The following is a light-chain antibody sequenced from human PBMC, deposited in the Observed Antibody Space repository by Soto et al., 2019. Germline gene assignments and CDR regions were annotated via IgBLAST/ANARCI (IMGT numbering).Light chain of an antibody. Sequence: QSVLTQPPSVSGAPGQRVTISCTGSSSNIGPGYDVHWYQQLPGTAPKLLIYGNNNRPSGVPDRFSGSKSGNSASLAITGLQAEDEADYYCHSYDSSLSGWVVFGGGTKVTVL. CDR3: HSYDSSLSGWVV. V-gene: IGLV1-40*01. CDR2: GNN. J-gene: IGLJ2*01. CDR1: SSNIGPGYD.